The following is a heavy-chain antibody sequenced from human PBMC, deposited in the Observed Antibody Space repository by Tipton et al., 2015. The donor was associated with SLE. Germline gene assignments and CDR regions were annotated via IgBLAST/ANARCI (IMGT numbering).Heavy chain of an antibody. J-gene: IGHJ2*01. CDR2: IYSSGST. V-gene: IGHV4-59*01. Sequence: LRLSCEVYGVSFSGYYWSWFRQPPGKGLEWIGNIYSSGSTKYNPSLKSRVIISVDTSKNHFSLSLNSVTAADTAVYYCARATDFWSGYWYFDLWGQGTLVIVSS. CDR3: ARATDFWSGYWYFDL. CDR1: GVSFSGYY. D-gene: IGHD3-3*01.